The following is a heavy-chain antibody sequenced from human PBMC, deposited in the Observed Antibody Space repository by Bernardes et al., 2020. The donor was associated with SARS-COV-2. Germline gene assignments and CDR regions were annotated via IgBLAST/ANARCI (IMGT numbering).Heavy chain of an antibody. D-gene: IGHD5-12*01. J-gene: IGHJ6*02. CDR3: ARDPGYIGADV. CDR1: GFTVSSNY. V-gene: IGHV3-53*01. CDR2: IYRGGDT. Sequence: GSLRLSCAASGFTVSSNYMNWVRQAPGKGLEWVSVIYRGGDTYYADSVKGRFTISRDNTKNTLSLQMNSLRAEDTAVYYCARDPGYIGADVWGQGTTVTVSS.